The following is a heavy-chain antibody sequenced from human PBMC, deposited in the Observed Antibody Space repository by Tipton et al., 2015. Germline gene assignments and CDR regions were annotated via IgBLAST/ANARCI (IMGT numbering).Heavy chain of an antibody. J-gene: IGHJ5*02. Sequence: TLSLTCTVSGGSTSSGGYYGSWIRQHPGKGLEWIGYIYDSGSTYCNPSLKSRVTISVDTSKNQFSLKLTSVTAADTAVYYRASRRYSYGSKKTWFDPWGQGTLVTVSS. CDR1: GGSTSSGGYY. V-gene: IGHV4-31*03. D-gene: IGHD3-10*01. CDR2: IYDSGST. CDR3: ASRRYSYGSKKTWFDP.